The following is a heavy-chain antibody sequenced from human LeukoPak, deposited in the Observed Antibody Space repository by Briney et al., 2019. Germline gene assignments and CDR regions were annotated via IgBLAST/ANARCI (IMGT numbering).Heavy chain of an antibody. J-gene: IGHJ3*02. CDR3: ARPDSYGYSSDAFDI. V-gene: IGHV3-21*01. D-gene: IGHD5-18*01. CDR2: ISSSSSYI. Sequence: PGGSLRLSCAASGFTFSSYSMNWVRQAPGKGLEWVSSISSSSSYIYYADSVKGRFTISRDNAKNSLYLQMNSLRAEDTAVYYCARPDSYGYSSDAFDIWGQGTMVTVSS. CDR1: GFTFSSYS.